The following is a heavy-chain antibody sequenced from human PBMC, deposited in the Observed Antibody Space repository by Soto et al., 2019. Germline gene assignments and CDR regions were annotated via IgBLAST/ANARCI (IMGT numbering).Heavy chain of an antibody. CDR3: ARDYYDSSGPRKFDY. Sequence: GGSLRLSCAASGFTFSIYSMNWVRHAPGKGLEWVSYISSSSSTIYYADSVKGRFTISRDNAKNSLYLQMNSLRDEDTAVYYCARDYYDSSGPRKFDYWGQGTLVTVSS. D-gene: IGHD3-22*01. CDR1: GFTFSIYS. V-gene: IGHV3-48*02. CDR2: ISSSSSTI. J-gene: IGHJ4*02.